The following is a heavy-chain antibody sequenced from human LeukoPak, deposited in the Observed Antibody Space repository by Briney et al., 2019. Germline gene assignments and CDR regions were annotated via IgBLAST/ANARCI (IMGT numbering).Heavy chain of an antibody. CDR1: GGSINNYY. D-gene: IGHD3-10*01. Sequence: SETLSLTCTVSGGSINNYYWGWIRQAPGKGLEWIAYIHSSGITNYNPSLKSRVTISVVTSKNQFSLKLSSVTAADTAVYYCARARDYGSGSYSPRFDYWGQGTLVTVSS. CDR3: ARARDYGSGSYSPRFDY. CDR2: IHSSGIT. J-gene: IGHJ4*02. V-gene: IGHV4-59*12.